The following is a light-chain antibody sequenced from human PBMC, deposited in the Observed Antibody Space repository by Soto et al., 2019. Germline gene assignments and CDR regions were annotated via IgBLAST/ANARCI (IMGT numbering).Light chain of an antibody. CDR1: SSNIGAGYD. J-gene: IGLJ1*01. V-gene: IGLV1-40*01. Sequence: QSVLTQPPSVSGAPGQRVTISCTGSSSNIGAGYDVHWYQQLPGTVPKLLIYGDSDRPSGVPDRFSGSKSGTSASLAITGLQAEDEADYYCQSYDSSLSGYVFGTGPKLTVL. CDR2: GDS. CDR3: QSYDSSLSGYV.